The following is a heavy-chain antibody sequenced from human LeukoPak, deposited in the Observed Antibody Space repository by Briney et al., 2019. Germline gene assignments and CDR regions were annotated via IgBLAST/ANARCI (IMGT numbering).Heavy chain of an antibody. J-gene: IGHJ4*02. CDR1: GFTFTSSA. V-gene: IGHV1-58*02. D-gene: IGHD6-13*01. Sequence: GTSVKVSRKASGFTFTSSAMQWVRQARGQRLEWIGWIVVGSGNTNYAQKFQERVTITRDMSTSTAYMELSSLRSEDTAVYYCAAGPRIAAAGRSDYWGQGTLVTVSS. CDR3: AAGPRIAAAGRSDY. CDR2: IVVGSGNT.